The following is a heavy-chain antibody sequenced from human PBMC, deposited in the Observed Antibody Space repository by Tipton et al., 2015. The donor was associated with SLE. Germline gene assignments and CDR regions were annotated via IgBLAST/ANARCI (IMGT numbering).Heavy chain of an antibody. D-gene: IGHD2-2*02. Sequence: SLRLSCAASGFTFSSYEMHWVRQAPGKGLEWVSYISSSGETIYYAESVKGRFAISRDNAKNSLFLQMNSLRAGDTALYYCARGKLGFCSRTKCYTIGFDYWGQGTLVTVSS. J-gene: IGHJ4*02. CDR3: ARGKLGFCSRTKCYTIGFDY. CDR2: ISSSGETI. CDR1: GFTFSSYE. V-gene: IGHV3-48*03.